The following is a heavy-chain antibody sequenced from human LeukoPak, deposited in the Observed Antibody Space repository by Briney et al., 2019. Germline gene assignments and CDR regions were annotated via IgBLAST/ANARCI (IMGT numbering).Heavy chain of an antibody. D-gene: IGHD4-23*01. J-gene: IGHJ4*02. CDR3: ARHTTVGGSLRFDY. CDR2: ICPGDSAT. V-gene: IGHV5-51*01. Sequence: GESLQISCTGSGSGFSSYWIGWVRQLPGKGLEYMGIICPGDSATRYSPSFQGQVTISADKSITTAYLQWSSLKASDSAMYYCARHTTVGGSLRFDYWGQGTLVTVSS. CDR1: GSGFSSYW.